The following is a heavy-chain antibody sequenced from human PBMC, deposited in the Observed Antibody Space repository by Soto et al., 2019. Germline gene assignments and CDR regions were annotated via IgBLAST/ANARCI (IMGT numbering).Heavy chain of an antibody. CDR2: IWYDGSNK. D-gene: IGHD3-22*01. V-gene: IGHV3-33*01. CDR3: ASYYDSSGYPRYYFDF. J-gene: IGHJ4*02. CDR1: GFTFSSYG. Sequence: QVQLVESGGGVVQPGRSLRLSCAASGFTFSSYGMHWVRQAPGKGLEWVAVIWYDGSNKYYADSVKGRFTISRDNSKNALSLQINSLRAEDTAVYYCASYYDSSGYPRYYFDFRGQGTLVTVSS.